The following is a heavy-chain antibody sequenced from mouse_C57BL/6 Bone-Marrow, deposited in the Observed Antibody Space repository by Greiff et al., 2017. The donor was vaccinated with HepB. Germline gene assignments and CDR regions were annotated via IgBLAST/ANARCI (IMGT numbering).Heavy chain of an antibody. D-gene: IGHD1-1*01. J-gene: IGHJ1*03. CDR2: INPGSGGT. CDR1: GYAFTNYL. CDR3: AAVVARDYWYFDV. Sequence: HSLSYLVIPFTSVKVSCKASGYAFTNYLIEWVKQRPGQGLEWIGVINPGSGGTNYNEKFKGKATLTADKSSSTAYMQLSSLTSEDSAVYFCAAVVARDYWYFDVWGTGTTVTVSS. V-gene: IGHV1-54*01.